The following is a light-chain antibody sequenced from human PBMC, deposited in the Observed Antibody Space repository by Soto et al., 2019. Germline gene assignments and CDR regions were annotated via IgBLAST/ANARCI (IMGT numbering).Light chain of an antibody. J-gene: IGKJ1*01. CDR1: QSVSTY. Sequence: EIVLTQSPATLSLSPGERATLSCRASQSVSTYLAWYQQKPGQAPRLPIYDASKRATGIPVRFSGSGSGTDFTLTITSLEPEDFGVYYCQQRSNWPPTWTFGQGTKVDIK. CDR3: QQRSNWPPTWT. V-gene: IGKV3-11*01. CDR2: DAS.